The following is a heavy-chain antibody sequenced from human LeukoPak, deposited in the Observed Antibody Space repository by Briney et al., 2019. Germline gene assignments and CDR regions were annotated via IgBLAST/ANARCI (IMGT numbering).Heavy chain of an antibody. V-gene: IGHV3-48*01. CDR1: GRTFSSYS. D-gene: IGHD3-10*02. CDR2: ISSSSSTI. J-gene: IGHJ6*04. Sequence: PGGSLRLFCAASGRTFSSYSMNWVRQAPGKGLEWVSYISSSSSTIYYADSVKGRFTISRDNAKNSLYLQMNSLRAEDTAVYYCAELGITMIGGVWGKGTTVTISS. CDR3: AELGITMIGGV.